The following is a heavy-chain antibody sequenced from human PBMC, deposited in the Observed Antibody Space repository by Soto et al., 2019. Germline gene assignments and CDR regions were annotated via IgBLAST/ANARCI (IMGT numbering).Heavy chain of an antibody. Sequence: SETLSLTCTVSGGSISSGGYYWSWIRQHPGKGLEWIGYIYYSGSTYYNPSLKSRVTISVDTSKNQFSLKLSSVTAADTAVYYCARSPTYYDILTGYYWKTNFDYWGQGTLVTVSS. J-gene: IGHJ4*02. CDR1: GGSISSGGYY. D-gene: IGHD3-9*01. CDR3: ARSPTYYDILTGYYWKTNFDY. CDR2: IYYSGST. V-gene: IGHV4-31*03.